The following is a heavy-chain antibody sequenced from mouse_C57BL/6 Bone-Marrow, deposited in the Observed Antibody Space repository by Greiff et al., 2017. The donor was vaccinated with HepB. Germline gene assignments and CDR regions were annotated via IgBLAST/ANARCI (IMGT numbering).Heavy chain of an antibody. J-gene: IGHJ4*01. D-gene: IGHD1-1*01. V-gene: IGHV1-74*01. Sequence: QVQLQQPGAELVKPGASVKVSCKASGYTFTSYWMHWVKQRPGQGLEWIGRIHPSDSDTNYNQKFKGKATLTVDKSSSTAYMQLSSLTSEDSAVYYCAINRIYYGSNYYAMDYWGQGTSVTVSS. CDR3: AINRIYYGSNYYAMDY. CDR1: GYTFTSYW. CDR2: IHPSDSDT.